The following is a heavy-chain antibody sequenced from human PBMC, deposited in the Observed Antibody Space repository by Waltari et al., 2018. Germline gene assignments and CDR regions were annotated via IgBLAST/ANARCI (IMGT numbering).Heavy chain of an antibody. CDR1: GGSISSSSYY. Sequence: QLQLQESGPGLVKPSETLSLTCTVSGGSISSSSYYWGWIRQPPGKGLEWIGSIYYSGSTYYNPSLKRRVTISVDTSKNQFSLKLSSVTAADTAVYYCAPYSSVRGWFDPWGQGTLVTVSS. V-gene: IGHV4-39*07. J-gene: IGHJ5*02. CDR3: APYSSVRGWFDP. CDR2: IYYSGST. D-gene: IGHD6-25*01.